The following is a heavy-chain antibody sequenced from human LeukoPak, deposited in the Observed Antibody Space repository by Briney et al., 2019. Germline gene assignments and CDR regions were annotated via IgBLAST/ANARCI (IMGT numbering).Heavy chain of an antibody. V-gene: IGHV4-59*01. CDR1: GGSISSYY. J-gene: IGHJ4*02. Sequence: SETLSLTCTVSGGSISSYYWSWIRQPPGKGLEWIGYIYYGGSTNYNPSLKSRVTISVDTSKNQFSLKLSSVTAADTAVYYCARGAVAGTFDYWGQGTLVTVSS. D-gene: IGHD6-19*01. CDR2: IYYGGST. CDR3: ARGAVAGTFDY.